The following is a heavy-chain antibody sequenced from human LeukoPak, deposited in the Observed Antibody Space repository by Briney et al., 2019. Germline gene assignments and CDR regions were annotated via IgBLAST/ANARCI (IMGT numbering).Heavy chain of an antibody. CDR1: GFTFTGYY. CDR3: AIGYSSGWYLLWH. Sequence: GASVKVSCKAFGFTFTGYYIHWVRQAPGQGLEWMGWINPNSGGTNYAQKFQGRVTMTRDTSISTAYMELSRLRSDDTAVYYCAIGYSSGWYLLWHWGQGTLVTVSS. J-gene: IGHJ4*02. CDR2: INPNSGGT. V-gene: IGHV1-2*02. D-gene: IGHD6-19*01.